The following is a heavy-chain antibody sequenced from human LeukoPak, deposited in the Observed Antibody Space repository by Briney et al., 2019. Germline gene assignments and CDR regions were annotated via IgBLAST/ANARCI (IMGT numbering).Heavy chain of an antibody. CDR1: GFTFSSCG. Sequence: GRSLRLSCAASGFTFSSCGMHWVRQAPGKGLEWVSVIYSGGSTYYADSVKGRFTISRDNSKNTLYLQMNSLRAEDTAVYYCARIISSWVYFDYWGQGTLVTVSS. V-gene: IGHV3-66*01. CDR2: IYSGGST. J-gene: IGHJ4*02. CDR3: ARIISSWVYFDY. D-gene: IGHD6-13*01.